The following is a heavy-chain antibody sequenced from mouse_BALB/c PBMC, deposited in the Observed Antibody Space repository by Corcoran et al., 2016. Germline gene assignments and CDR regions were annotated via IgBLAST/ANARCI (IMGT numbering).Heavy chain of an antibody. CDR3: ARTTTVFAY. V-gene: IGHV9-3-1*01. CDR2: INTYTGEP. CDR1: GYTFTNYG. Sequence: QIQLVQSGPELKKPGETVKISCKASGYTFTNYGMNWVKQAPGKGLKWMGWINTYTGEPTYADDFKGRFAFSLETSASTAYLQINNLKNEDTATYFCARTTTVFAYWGQGTLVTVSA. J-gene: IGHJ3*01. D-gene: IGHD1-1*01.